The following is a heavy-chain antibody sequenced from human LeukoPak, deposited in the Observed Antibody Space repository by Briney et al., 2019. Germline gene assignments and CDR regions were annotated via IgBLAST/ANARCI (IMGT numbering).Heavy chain of an antibody. CDR1: GFTFSNYN. J-gene: IGHJ4*02. V-gene: IGHV3-21*01. D-gene: IGHD6-13*01. CDR2: ISSSSSYI. Sequence: GGSLRLSCAASGFTFSNYNMNWVRQAPGKGLEWVSSISSSSSYITYADSVKGRFTISRDNANTSLYLQMHSVRAEDTAVYYCARDSQAVGTDFDYWGQGTLVTVSS. CDR3: ARDSQAVGTDFDY.